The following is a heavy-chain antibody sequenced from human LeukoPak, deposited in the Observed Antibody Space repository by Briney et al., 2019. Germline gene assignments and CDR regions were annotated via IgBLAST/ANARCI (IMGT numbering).Heavy chain of an antibody. CDR3: VKYSSGWYDY. D-gene: IGHD6-19*01. V-gene: IGHV3-64D*06. J-gene: IGHJ4*02. CDR1: GFTFSSYA. CDR2: ISDNGGST. Sequence: GGSLRLPCSASGFTFSSYARHWVRRAPGKGLEYVSAISDNGGSTYYADSVKGRFTISRDNSKNTLYLQMSSLRAEDTAVYYCVKYSSGWYDYWGQGTLVTVSS.